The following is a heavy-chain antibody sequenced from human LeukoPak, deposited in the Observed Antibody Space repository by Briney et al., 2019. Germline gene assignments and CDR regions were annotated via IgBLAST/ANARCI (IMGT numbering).Heavy chain of an antibody. J-gene: IGHJ5*02. CDR1: GYTFTGYY. CDR3: ARGPVTRYCSSTSCYRSGYNWFDP. V-gene: IGHV1-2*02. CDR2: INPNSGGT. D-gene: IGHD2-2*01. Sequence: APVKVFCKASGYTFTGYYMHWVRQAPGQGLEWMGWINPNSGGTNYAQKFQGRVTMTRDTSISTAYMELSRLRSDDTAVYYCARGPVTRYCSSTSCYRSGYNWFDPWGQGTLVTVSS.